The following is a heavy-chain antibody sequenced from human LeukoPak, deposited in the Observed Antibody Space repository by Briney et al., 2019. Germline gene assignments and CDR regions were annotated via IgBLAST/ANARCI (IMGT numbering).Heavy chain of an antibody. Sequence: SETLSLTCTVSGGSISSSSYYWGWIRQPPGKGLEWIGSIYYSGSTYHNPSLKSRVTISVDTSKNQFSLKLSSVTAADTAVYYCARQSIAAAGPLTSDYWGQGTLVTVSS. CDR2: IYYSGST. D-gene: IGHD6-13*01. V-gene: IGHV4-39*01. J-gene: IGHJ4*02. CDR3: ARQSIAAAGPLTSDY. CDR1: GGSISSSSYY.